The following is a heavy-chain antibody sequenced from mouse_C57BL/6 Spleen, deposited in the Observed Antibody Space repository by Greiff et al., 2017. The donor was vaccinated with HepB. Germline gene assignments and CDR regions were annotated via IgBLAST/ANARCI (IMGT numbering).Heavy chain of an antibody. CDR2: IDPSDSYT. V-gene: IGHV1-50*01. D-gene: IGHD1-1*01. CDR1: GYTFTSYW. Sequence: QVQLQQPGAELVKPGASVKLSCKASGYTFTSYWMQWVKQRPGQGLEWIGEIDPSDSYTNYNQKFKGKATLTVDTSSSTAYMQLSSLTSEDSAVYYCARDYGSSPDAMDDWGQGTSVTVSS. CDR3: ARDYGSSPDAMDD. J-gene: IGHJ4*01.